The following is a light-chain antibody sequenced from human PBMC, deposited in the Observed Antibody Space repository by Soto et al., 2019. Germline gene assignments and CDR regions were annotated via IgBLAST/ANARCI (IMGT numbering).Light chain of an antibody. J-gene: IGKJ1*01. CDR2: AAF. Sequence: EIVLTQSPGTLSLSPGERATLSCRASQSVGSNYLAWYQQKPGQAPRLLIYAAFGRATGIPDRFSGSGSGTDFTLTISRLEPDDSAVYYCQQYGSSPWTFGQGTKVEVK. V-gene: IGKV3-20*01. CDR3: QQYGSSPWT. CDR1: QSVGSNY.